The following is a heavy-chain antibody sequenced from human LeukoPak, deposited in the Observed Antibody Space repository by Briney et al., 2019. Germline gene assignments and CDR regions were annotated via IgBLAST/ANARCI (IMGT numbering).Heavy chain of an antibody. V-gene: IGHV1-2*06. CDR2: INPNSGGT. Sequence: ASVKVSCKASGYTFTGYYMHWVRQAPGQGLEWMGRINPNSGGTNYAQKFQGRVTMTRDTSISTAYMELSRLRSDDTAVYYCARGGSGYDYSLDPWGQGTLVTVSS. D-gene: IGHD5-12*01. J-gene: IGHJ5*02. CDR3: ARGGSGYDYSLDP. CDR1: GYTFTGYY.